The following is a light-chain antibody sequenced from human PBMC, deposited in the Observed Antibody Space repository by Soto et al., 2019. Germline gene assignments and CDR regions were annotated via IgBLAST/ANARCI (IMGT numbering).Light chain of an antibody. Sequence: EIAMTQSPATLSVSPGERATLSCRASQSVSSNLAWYQQKPGQAPRLLIYRASTRATCIPARFSGSGSGTEFTLIISSLQAEDFGVYYCQQYNNWPRTFGQGTKVEIK. J-gene: IGKJ1*01. CDR1: QSVSSN. CDR2: RAS. CDR3: QQYNNWPRT. V-gene: IGKV3-15*01.